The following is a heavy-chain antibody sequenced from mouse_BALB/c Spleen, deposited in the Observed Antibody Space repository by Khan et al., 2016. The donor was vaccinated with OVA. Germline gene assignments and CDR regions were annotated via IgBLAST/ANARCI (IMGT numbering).Heavy chain of an antibody. Sequence: QVQLKQSGAELARPGASVKMSCKASGYTFTSYTMHWVKQRPGQGLVWIGYINPRNGYTNYNQKFKDKATLTADKSSSTAYMQLSSLTSEGSAVYYCARRTTGYTMDYWGQGTSVTVSS. D-gene: IGHD2-14*01. CDR3: ARRTTGYTMDY. J-gene: IGHJ4*01. V-gene: IGHV1-4*01. CDR2: INPRNGYT. CDR1: GYTFTSYT.